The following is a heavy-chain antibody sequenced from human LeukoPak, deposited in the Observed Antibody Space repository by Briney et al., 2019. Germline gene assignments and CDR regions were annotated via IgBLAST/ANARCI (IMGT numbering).Heavy chain of an antibody. D-gene: IGHD2-2*02. Sequence: ASVKVSCKASGYTFTSYDINWVRQATGQGLEWMGWINPNSGGTNYAQKFQGRVTMTRDTSISTAYMELSRLRSDDTAVYYCARVAIPAAIHDYYYYMDVWGKGTTVTVSS. CDR1: GYTFTSYD. J-gene: IGHJ6*03. CDR2: INPNSGGT. V-gene: IGHV1-2*02. CDR3: ARVAIPAAIHDYYYYMDV.